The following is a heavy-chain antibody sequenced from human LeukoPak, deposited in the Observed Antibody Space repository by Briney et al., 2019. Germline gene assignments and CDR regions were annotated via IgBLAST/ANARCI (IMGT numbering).Heavy chain of an antibody. CDR1: GFTFSSYW. Sequence: PGGSLRLSCAASGFTFSSYWMSWARHAPGKGLGWLANIKQDGSETNYVDSVKGRFTISRDNAKNSLYLQMYSLRAEDTAVYYCARESNSGYYLSYWGQGTLVTVSS. CDR2: IKQDGSET. D-gene: IGHD3-22*01. V-gene: IGHV3-7*01. J-gene: IGHJ4*02. CDR3: ARESNSGYYLSY.